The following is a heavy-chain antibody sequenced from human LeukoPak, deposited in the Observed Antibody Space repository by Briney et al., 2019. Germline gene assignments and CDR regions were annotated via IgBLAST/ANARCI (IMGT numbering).Heavy chain of an antibody. Sequence: ASVKVSCKVSGYTLTELSMHWVRQAPGKGLEWMGGFDPEDGETIYAQKFQGRVTMTEDTSTDTACMELSSLRSEDTAVYYCATVAAAAGSFDYWGQGTLVTVSS. CDR1: GYTLTELS. CDR3: ATVAAAAGSFDY. CDR2: FDPEDGET. J-gene: IGHJ4*02. D-gene: IGHD6-13*01. V-gene: IGHV1-24*01.